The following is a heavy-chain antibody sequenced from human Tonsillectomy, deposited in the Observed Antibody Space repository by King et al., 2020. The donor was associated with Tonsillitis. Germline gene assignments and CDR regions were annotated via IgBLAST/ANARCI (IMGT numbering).Heavy chain of an antibody. D-gene: IGHD5-18*01. J-gene: IGHJ4*02. Sequence: VQLVESGGGLVQPGRSLRLSCTASGFTFGDYAMSWVRQAPGKGLEWVGFIRSKAYGGTTEYAASVKGRFTISRVDSKSIAYLQMNSLKTEDTAVYYCTRDGYSYGFGLGYFDYWGQGTLVTVSS. CDR1: GFTFGDYA. CDR3: TRDGYSYGFGLGYFDY. CDR2: IRSKAYGGTT. V-gene: IGHV3-49*04.